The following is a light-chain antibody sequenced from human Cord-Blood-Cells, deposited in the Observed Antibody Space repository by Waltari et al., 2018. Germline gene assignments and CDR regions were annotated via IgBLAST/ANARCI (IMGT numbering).Light chain of an antibody. CDR2: GAS. J-gene: IGKJ2*01. V-gene: IGKV3-15*01. CDR1: QSVSSN. Sequence: ELAMTQSPATLSVSPGERASLSCRASQSVSSNLAWYQQKPGQAPRLLIYGASTRATGIPARFSGSGSWTEFTLTISSLQSEDFAVYYCQQYNNWPPMYTFGQGTKLEIK. CDR3: QQYNNWPPMYT.